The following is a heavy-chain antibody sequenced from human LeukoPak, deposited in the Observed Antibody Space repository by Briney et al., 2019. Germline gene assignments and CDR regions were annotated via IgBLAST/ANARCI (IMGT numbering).Heavy chain of an antibody. CDR1: GLTFSSYW. CDR3: ARIVGADEGADY. J-gene: IGHJ4*02. V-gene: IGHV3-7*01. D-gene: IGHD1-26*01. CDR2: MKHDGTKK. Sequence: GGSLRLSCAASGLTFSSYWMTWVRQAPGKGLEWVANMKHDGTKKNYADSVKGRFTISRDNAKNSPYLQMNSLRAEDTALYYCARIVGADEGADYWGQGTLVTVSS.